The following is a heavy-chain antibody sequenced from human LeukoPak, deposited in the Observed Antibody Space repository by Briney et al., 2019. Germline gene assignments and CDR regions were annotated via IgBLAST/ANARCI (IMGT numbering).Heavy chain of an antibody. Sequence: SETLSLTCAVYGGSFNGYYWSWIRQPPGKGLEWIGEINHSGSTNYSPSLKSRVTLSVDTSKNQFSLRLSSVTAADTAVYYCAREYCSSTSCYGWFDPWGQGTLVTVSS. D-gene: IGHD2-2*01. CDR1: GGSFNGYY. V-gene: IGHV4-34*01. CDR2: INHSGST. J-gene: IGHJ5*02. CDR3: AREYCSSTSCYGWFDP.